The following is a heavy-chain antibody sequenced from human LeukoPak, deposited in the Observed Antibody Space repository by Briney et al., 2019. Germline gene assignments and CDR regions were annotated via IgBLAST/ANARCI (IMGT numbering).Heavy chain of an antibody. Sequence: SVKVSCKASGCTFSSYAISWVRQAPGQGLEWMGGIIPIFGTANYAQKFQGRVTITTDESTSTAYMELSSLRSEDTAVYYCARGGVWGSYRPLNWFDPWGQGTLVTVSS. CDR3: ARGGVWGSYRPLNWFDP. D-gene: IGHD3-16*02. CDR1: GCTFSSYA. J-gene: IGHJ5*02. CDR2: IIPIFGTA. V-gene: IGHV1-69*05.